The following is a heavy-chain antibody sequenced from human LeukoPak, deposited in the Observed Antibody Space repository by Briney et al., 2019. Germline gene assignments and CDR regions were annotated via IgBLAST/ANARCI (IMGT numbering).Heavy chain of an antibody. J-gene: IGHJ6*03. D-gene: IGHD6-13*01. Sequence: GESLKISCKGSGYSFTNYWIGWVRQMPGKGLEWMGIIYPGDSDTRYSPSFQGQVTISADKSISTAYLQWSSLKASDTAMYYCARHGYSSSWYPLSNYYYYYMDVWGKGTTVTVSS. V-gene: IGHV5-51*01. CDR2: IYPGDSDT. CDR1: GYSFTNYW. CDR3: ARHGYSSSWYPLSNYYYYYMDV.